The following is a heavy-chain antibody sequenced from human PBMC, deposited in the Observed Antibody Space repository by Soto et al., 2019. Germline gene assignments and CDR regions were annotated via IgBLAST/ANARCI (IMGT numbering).Heavy chain of an antibody. J-gene: IGHJ6*02. V-gene: IGHV3-21*01. Sequence: GWSLRLSCAASGFTFRSYSMNWVPPAPGKGLEWVSSISSSSSYIYYADSVKGRFTLSRDNAQNSPYLQMNSLRAEDTAVYYCARGRIAARLYYYGMDVWGQGTTLTVSS. D-gene: IGHD6-6*01. CDR1: GFTFRSYS. CDR3: ARGRIAARLYYYGMDV. CDR2: ISSSSSYI.